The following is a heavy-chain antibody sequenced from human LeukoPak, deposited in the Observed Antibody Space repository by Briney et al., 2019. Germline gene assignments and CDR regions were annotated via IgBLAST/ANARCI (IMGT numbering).Heavy chain of an antibody. CDR3: ARTSSGWYFDY. J-gene: IGHJ4*02. CDR1: GDSVSSNSAA. D-gene: IGHD6-19*01. Sequence: SQTLSLTCAISGDSVSSNSAAWNWNRQSPSRGLEWLGRTYYRSKWWTNYAVSVKSRITFNADTSKNQLSLQLNSVTPEDTALYYCARTSSGWYFDYWGQGTLVTVSS. CDR2: TYYRSKWWT. V-gene: IGHV6-1*01.